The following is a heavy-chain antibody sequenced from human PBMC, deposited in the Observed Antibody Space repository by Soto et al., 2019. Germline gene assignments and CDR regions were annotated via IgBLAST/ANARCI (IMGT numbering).Heavy chain of an antibody. D-gene: IGHD3-3*01. CDR1: GFTFSSYA. V-gene: IGHV3-30-3*01. CDR3: ARDPGTIFGVDSYGMDV. CDR2: ISYDGSNK. J-gene: IGHJ6*02. Sequence: GGSLRLSCAASGFTFSSYAMHWVRQAPGKGLEWVAVISYDGSNKYYADSVKGRFTISRDNSKNTLYLQMNSLRAEDTAVYYCARDPGTIFGVDSYGMDVWGQGTTVTVSS.